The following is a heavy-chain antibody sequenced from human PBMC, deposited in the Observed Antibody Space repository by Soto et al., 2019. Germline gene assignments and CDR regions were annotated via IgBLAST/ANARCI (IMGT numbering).Heavy chain of an antibody. V-gene: IGHV1-8*01. J-gene: IGHJ5*02. CDR2: MNPNSGNT. D-gene: IGHD1-1*01. Sequence: YYRGSGYACTCHGTTYDQKNTGQGLEWMGWMNPNSGNTGYAQKFQGRVTMTRNTSISTAYMELSSLRSEDTAVYYCARGPNWIDKSNWFDPWGQGTLVTVSS. CDR1: GYACTCHG. CDR3: ARGPNWIDKSNWFDP.